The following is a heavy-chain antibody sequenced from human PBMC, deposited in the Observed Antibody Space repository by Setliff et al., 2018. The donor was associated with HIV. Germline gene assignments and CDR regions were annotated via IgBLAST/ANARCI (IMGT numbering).Heavy chain of an antibody. V-gene: IGHV4-59*03. Sequence: PSETLSLTCTVSGDSINYKYWSWIRQSPGKGLEWIGYIFYSGSTNYNPSLKSRVTIFVDTSRNQFSLRMTSVTAADTALYYCAGSMGATKGSWFEPWGQGTLVTVSS. CDR3: AGSMGATKGSWFEP. D-gene: IGHD1-26*01. CDR2: IFYSGST. J-gene: IGHJ5*02. CDR1: GDSINYKY.